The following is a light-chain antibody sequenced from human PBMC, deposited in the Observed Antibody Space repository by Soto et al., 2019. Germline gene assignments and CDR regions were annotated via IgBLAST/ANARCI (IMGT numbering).Light chain of an antibody. V-gene: IGKV3-11*01. Sequence: EIVLTQSPATLSLSPGERAALSCRASQGVGRFLAWYQQKPGQAPRLLIYDASKRATGIPARFSGSGSETDFTLVIDNLAPEDFAVYYCQQRSGWPLTFGGGTKVEIK. CDR2: DAS. CDR3: QQRSGWPLT. J-gene: IGKJ4*01. CDR1: QGVGRF.